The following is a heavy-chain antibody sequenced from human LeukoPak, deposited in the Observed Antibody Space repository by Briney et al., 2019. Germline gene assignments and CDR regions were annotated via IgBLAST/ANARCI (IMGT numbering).Heavy chain of an antibody. CDR1: GGTFSSYA. D-gene: IGHD1-26*01. Sequence: SVKVSCKASGGTFSSYAISWVRQAPGQGLEWMGGIIPIFGTANYAQKFQGRVTITADESTSTAYMKLSSLRSEDTAVYYCAGNSGSYYDPGIYYYYMDVWGKGTTVTVSS. CDR3: AGNSGSYYDPGIYYYYMDV. V-gene: IGHV1-69*01. J-gene: IGHJ6*03. CDR2: IIPIFGTA.